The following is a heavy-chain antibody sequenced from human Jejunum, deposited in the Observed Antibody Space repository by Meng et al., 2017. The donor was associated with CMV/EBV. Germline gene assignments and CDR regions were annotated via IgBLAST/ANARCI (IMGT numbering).Heavy chain of an antibody. J-gene: IGHJ5*02. CDR3: AKDKGCRDTTCQNWLDP. CDR2: IYYSGST. V-gene: IGHV4-59*11. D-gene: IGHD2-15*01. CDR1: GSISSHY. Sequence: GSISSHYWTWIRQPPGKGLEWIGYIYYSGSTTYNPSLKSRVTISIDRSKNQFSLKLTSVTAADTAVYYCAKDKGCRDTTCQNWLDPWGQGTLVTVSS.